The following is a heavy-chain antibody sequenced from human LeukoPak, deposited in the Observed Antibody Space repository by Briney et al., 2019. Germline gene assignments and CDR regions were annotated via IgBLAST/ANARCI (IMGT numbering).Heavy chain of an antibody. CDR3: ARETSLRFLSMDYYYGMDV. Sequence: ASVKVSCKASGGTFSSYAISWVRRAPGQGLEWMGGIIPIFGTANYAQKFQGRVTITADESTSTAYMELSSLRSEDTAVYYCARETSLRFLSMDYYYGMDVWGQGTTVTVSS. V-gene: IGHV1-69*13. CDR1: GGTFSSYA. CDR2: IIPIFGTA. J-gene: IGHJ6*02. D-gene: IGHD3-3*01.